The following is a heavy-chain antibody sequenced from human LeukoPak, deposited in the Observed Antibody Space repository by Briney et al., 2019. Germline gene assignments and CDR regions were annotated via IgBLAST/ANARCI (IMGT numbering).Heavy chain of an antibody. Sequence: GGSLRLSCAASRFTFDDYGMSWVRQAPGKGLEWVSSINRKGVSTGYADSVKGRFTISRDNAKNSLYLQMNSLRAEDTALYYCARESYDILTGFLGFDVWGPGTVVTVSS. J-gene: IGHJ3*01. D-gene: IGHD3-9*01. CDR2: INRKGVST. V-gene: IGHV3-20*04. CDR1: RFTFDDYG. CDR3: ARESYDILTGFLGFDV.